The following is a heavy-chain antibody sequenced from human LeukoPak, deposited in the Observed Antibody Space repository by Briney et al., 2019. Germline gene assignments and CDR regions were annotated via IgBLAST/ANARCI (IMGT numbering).Heavy chain of an antibody. CDR2: ISPNSGGT. J-gene: IGHJ4*02. CDR3: ARKAYDSSGLGY. CDR1: GYTFTTYY. Sequence: APVKVSCKTSGYTFTTYYMHWVRQAPGQGPEWMGWISPNSGGTKYAQKFQGRVTMTRDTSISTAYMELSGLTSDDTAVYYCARKAYDSSGLGYWGQGTLVTVSS. V-gene: IGHV1-2*02. D-gene: IGHD3-22*01.